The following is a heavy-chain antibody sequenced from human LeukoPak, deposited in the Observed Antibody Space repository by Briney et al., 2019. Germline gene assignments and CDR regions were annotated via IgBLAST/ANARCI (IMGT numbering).Heavy chain of an antibody. CDR2: IYDSGTT. CDR1: GGSLGSYF. Sequence: PSETLSLTCSVSGGSLGSYFWHWIRQPPGKGPEWMGYIYDSGTTAYSPSLKRRVTMSVDTSKNQFSLNLNSVTAADTAVYYCARDPDGYKFFDYWGRGSPVIVSS. D-gene: IGHD5-24*01. J-gene: IGHJ4*02. CDR3: ARDPDGYKFFDY. V-gene: IGHV4-59*01.